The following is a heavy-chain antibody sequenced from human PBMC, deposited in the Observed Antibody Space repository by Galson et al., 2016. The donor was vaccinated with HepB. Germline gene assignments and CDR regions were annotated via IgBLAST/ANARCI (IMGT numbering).Heavy chain of an antibody. CDR1: GYSFTGYF. Sequence: VKVSCKASGYSFTGYFIHWVRQAPGQGLEWMGLIKPHSGGTKYAQKFQGRVTLTRDTSTSTVYVELTSLRSDDTAVYFCAREFNRHTVTTFYYYGMDVWGQGTTVTVSS. CDR3: AREFNRHTVTTFYYYGMDV. J-gene: IGHJ6*02. D-gene: IGHD4-17*01. CDR2: IKPHSGGT. V-gene: IGHV1-2*02.